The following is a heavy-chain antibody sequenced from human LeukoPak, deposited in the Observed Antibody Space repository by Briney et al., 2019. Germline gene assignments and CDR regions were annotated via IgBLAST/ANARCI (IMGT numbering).Heavy chain of an antibody. Sequence: SETLSLTCAVYGGSFSGYYWSWIRQPPGKGLEWIGEINHSGSTNYNPSLKSRVTISVDTSKNQFSLKLSSVTAADTAVYYCARSHYDFWSGYPTLDVWGKGTTVTVSS. CDR1: GGSFSGYY. CDR2: INHSGST. CDR3: ARSHYDFWSGYPTLDV. J-gene: IGHJ6*04. D-gene: IGHD3-3*01. V-gene: IGHV4-34*01.